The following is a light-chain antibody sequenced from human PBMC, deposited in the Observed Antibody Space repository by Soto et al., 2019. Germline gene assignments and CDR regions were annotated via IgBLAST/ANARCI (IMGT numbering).Light chain of an antibody. V-gene: IGKV4-1*01. J-gene: IGKJ2*01. CDR3: QQYESTPPT. CDR1: QSVLYSSNNKNY. Sequence: DIVMTQSPDSLAVSLGERATINCKSSQSVLYSSNNKNYLAWYQQRPGQPPKLLIYWASTRESGVPDRFSGSGSGTYFTLTITSRQAEDVAVYYCQQYESTPPTFGQGTKLEIK. CDR2: WAS.